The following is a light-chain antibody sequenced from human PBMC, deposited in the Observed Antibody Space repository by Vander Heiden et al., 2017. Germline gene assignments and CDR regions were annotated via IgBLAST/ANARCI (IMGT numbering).Light chain of an antibody. CDR1: SSNIGDNA. Sequence: QSALTQPPSVPGAPRQRVTISCSGSSSNIGDNAVNWYQQFPGKAPKLVIYYDALLPSGVSDRFSASKSGTSASLAISGLQSEDEADYYCAAWDDSLNLWVFGGGTRLTVL. J-gene: IGLJ3*02. V-gene: IGLV1-36*01. CDR2: YDA. CDR3: AAWDDSLNLWV.